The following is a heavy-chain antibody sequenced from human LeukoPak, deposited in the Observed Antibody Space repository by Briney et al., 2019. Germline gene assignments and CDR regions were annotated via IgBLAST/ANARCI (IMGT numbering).Heavy chain of an antibody. CDR2: FHPEDGAP. D-gene: IGHD5-18*01. V-gene: IGHV1-24*01. J-gene: IGHJ4*02. CDR3: AAVRTGPQDFYDDTATGNPFDY. Sequence: AAVRVSCKVSGHTLTQLSIHWVRQAPGKGLEWMGDFHPEDGAPNFAQNFQGRISMTEDTSIDTAYLDLTSLTSDDTAVYFCAAVRTGPQDFYDDTATGNPFDYWGQGTLVIVSS. CDR1: GHTLTQLS.